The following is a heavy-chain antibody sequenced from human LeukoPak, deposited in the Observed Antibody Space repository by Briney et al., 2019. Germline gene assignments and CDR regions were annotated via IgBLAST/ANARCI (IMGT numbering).Heavy chain of an antibody. CDR1: GGSFSGYY. V-gene: IGHV4-34*01. CDR2: INHSGST. Sequence: PSETLSLTCAVYGGSFSGYYWSWIRQPPGKGLEWIGEINHSGSTNCNPSLKSRVTISVDTSKNQFSLKLSSVTAADTAVYYCARKTKQYYDFWSGYSRYYYYYMDVWGKGTTVTVSS. D-gene: IGHD3-3*01. J-gene: IGHJ6*03. CDR3: ARKTKQYYDFWSGYSRYYYYYMDV.